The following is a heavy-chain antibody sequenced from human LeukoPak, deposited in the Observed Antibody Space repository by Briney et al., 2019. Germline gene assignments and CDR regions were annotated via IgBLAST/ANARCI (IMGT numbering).Heavy chain of an antibody. D-gene: IGHD6-13*01. CDR2: IYPGDSDT. CDR1: GYSFTSYW. Sequence: GESLKISCKGSGYSFTSYWIGWVRQMPGKGLEWMGIIYPGDSDTRYSPSFQGQVTISADKSISTAYLQWSSLKASDTAMYYCARLRPGIAAAGYFDYWGQGTLVTVSS. V-gene: IGHV5-51*01. CDR3: ARLRPGIAAAGYFDY. J-gene: IGHJ4*02.